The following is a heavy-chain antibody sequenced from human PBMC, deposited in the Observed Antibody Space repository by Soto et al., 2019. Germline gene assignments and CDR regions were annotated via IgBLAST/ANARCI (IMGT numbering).Heavy chain of an antibody. Sequence: GASVKVSCKASGYTFTSYGFSWVRQASGQGLEWMGWINGYTGNTHYAQKFQGRVTMTTDTSTSTAYMELWTLISDDTAVYYCARSWVTGKGGMDVWGQGTTVTVSS. J-gene: IGHJ6*02. CDR2: INGYTGNT. D-gene: IGHD3-16*01. V-gene: IGHV1-18*01. CDR3: ARSWVTGKGGMDV. CDR1: GYTFTSYG.